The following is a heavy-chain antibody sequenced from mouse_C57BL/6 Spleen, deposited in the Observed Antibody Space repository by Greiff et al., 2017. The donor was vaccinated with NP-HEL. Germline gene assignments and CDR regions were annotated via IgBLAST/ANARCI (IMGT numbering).Heavy chain of an antibody. Sequence: EVQLQQSGPVLVKPGASVKMSCKASGYTFTDYYMNWVKQSHGKSLEWIGVINPYNGGTSYHQKFTGKVTLTVDKSSSTAYMELHSPPSEDSAVYYCAKEADIYDDYDASWRQGTLVTVSA. J-gene: IGHJ3*01. D-gene: IGHD2-4*01. CDR1: GYTFTDYY. CDR3: AKEADIYDDYDAS. V-gene: IGHV1-19*01. CDR2: INPYNGGT.